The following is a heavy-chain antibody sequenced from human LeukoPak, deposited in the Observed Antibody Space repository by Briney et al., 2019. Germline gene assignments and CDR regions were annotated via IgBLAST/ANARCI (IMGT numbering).Heavy chain of an antibody. V-gene: IGHV1-8*01. Sequence: ASVKVSCKASGYTFTSYAVNWVRQAPGQGLEWMGWMNPDSGDITYAQRFQGRLTMTRNTSIGTAYMELSGLTSEDTANYYCARARAVAGNRAYDWFDPWGHGTLVTVSS. J-gene: IGHJ5*02. D-gene: IGHD6-19*01. CDR3: ARARAVAGNRAYDWFDP. CDR2: MNPDSGDI. CDR1: GYTFTSYA.